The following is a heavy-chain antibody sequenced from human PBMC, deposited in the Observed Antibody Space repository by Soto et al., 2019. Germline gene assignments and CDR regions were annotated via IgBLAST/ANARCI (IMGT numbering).Heavy chain of an antibody. J-gene: IGHJ4*02. V-gene: IGHV4-59*08. CDR2: IYYSGST. Sequence: PSETLSLTFTVSGGSISSYYWSWIRQPPGKGLEWIGYIYYSGSTNYNPSLKSRVTISVDTSKNQFSLKLSSVTAADTAVYYCARLYGFSGFDYWGQGTLVTVSS. CDR1: GGSISSYY. CDR3: ARLYGFSGFDY. D-gene: IGHD6-25*01.